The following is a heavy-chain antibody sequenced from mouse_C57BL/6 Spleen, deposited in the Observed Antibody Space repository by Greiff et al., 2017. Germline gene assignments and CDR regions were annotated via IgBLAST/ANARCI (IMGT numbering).Heavy chain of an antibody. CDR3: ARGGSLYARDY. Sequence: LQQSGASVKISCKASGYAFSSYWMNWVKQRPGKGLEWIGQIYPGDGDTNYNGKFKGKATLTADKSSSTAYMQLSSLTSEDSAVYFCARGGSLYARDYWGQGTSVTVSS. CDR1: GYAFSSYW. D-gene: IGHD1-1*02. CDR2: IYPGDGDT. J-gene: IGHJ4*01. V-gene: IGHV1-80*01.